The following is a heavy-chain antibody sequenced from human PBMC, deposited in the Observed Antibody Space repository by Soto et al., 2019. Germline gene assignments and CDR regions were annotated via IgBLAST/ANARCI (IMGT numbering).Heavy chain of an antibody. CDR3: ARDLVLRGAGAFDI. D-gene: IGHD6-6*01. V-gene: IGHV1-18*04. J-gene: IGHJ3*02. Sequence: GASVKVSCKASGYTFTSYSISWVRQAPGQGLEWMGWISAYNGNTNYAQKLQGRVTMTTDTSTSTAYMELRSLRSDDTAVYYCARDLVLRGAGAFDIWGQGTMVTVSS. CDR2: ISAYNGNT. CDR1: GYTFTSYS.